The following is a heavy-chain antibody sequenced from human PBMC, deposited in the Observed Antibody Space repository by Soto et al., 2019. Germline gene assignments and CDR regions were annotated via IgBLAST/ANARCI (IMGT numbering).Heavy chain of an antibody. D-gene: IGHD3-22*01. V-gene: IGHV1-18*01. CDR3: ALPPRNYYDSSGPYDAFDI. J-gene: IGHJ3*02. CDR1: GYTFTSYG. Sequence: ASVKVSCKASGYTFTSYGISWVRQAPGQGLEWMGWISAYNGNTNYAQKLQGRVTMTTDTSTSTAYMELRSLRSDDTAVYYCALPPRNYYDSSGPYDAFDIWGQGTMVT. CDR2: ISAYNGNT.